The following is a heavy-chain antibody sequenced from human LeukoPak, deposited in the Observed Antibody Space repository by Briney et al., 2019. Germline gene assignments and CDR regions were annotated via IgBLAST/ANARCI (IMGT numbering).Heavy chain of an antibody. CDR1: GGSISSGGYY. V-gene: IGHV4-31*03. J-gene: IGHJ4*02. Sequence: SETLSLTCTVSGGSISSGGYYWSWIRQHPGKGLEWIGYIYYSGSTYYDPSLKSRVTISVDTSKSQFSLKLSSVTAADTAVYYCAREGSGWYGYWGQGTLVTVSS. D-gene: IGHD6-19*01. CDR3: AREGSGWYGY. CDR2: IYYSGST.